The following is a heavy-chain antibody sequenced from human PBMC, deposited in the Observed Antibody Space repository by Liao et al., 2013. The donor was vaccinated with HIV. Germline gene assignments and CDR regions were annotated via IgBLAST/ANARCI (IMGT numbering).Heavy chain of an antibody. J-gene: IGHJ2*01. CDR2: IYYSGST. D-gene: IGHD3-3*01. CDR3: ARLYYDFWSGFPLGWYFDL. CDR1: GGSISSSSYY. V-gene: IGHV4-39*07. Sequence: QVQLQESGPGLVKPSETLSLTCTVSGGSISSSSYYWGWIRQPPGKGLEWLGSIYYSGSTYYNPSLKSRVTISGDTSKNQFSLNLSSVTAADTAVYFCARLYYDFWSGFPLGWYFDLWGRGTLVSVSS.